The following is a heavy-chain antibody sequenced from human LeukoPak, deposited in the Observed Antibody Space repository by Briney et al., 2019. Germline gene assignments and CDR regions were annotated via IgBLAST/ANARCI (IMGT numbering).Heavy chain of an antibody. J-gene: IGHJ4*02. CDR3: ATNPAATRGFDN. D-gene: IGHD2-2*01. CDR1: GYTFTGYY. CDR2: INPNSGGT. V-gene: IGHV1-2*04. Sequence: EASVKVSCKASGYTFTGYYMHWVRQAPGQGLEWMGWINPNSGGTNYAQKFQGWDTMTRDTSISTAYMEVSRLRSDDTAVYYCATNPAATRGFDNWGQGTLVTVSS.